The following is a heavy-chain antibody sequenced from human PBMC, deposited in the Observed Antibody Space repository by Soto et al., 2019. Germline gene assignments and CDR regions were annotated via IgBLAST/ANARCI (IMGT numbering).Heavy chain of an antibody. CDR2: IYTSGST. J-gene: IGHJ5*02. Sequence: QVQLQESGPGLVKPSETLSLTCTVSGGSISSYYWSWIRQPAGKGLEWIGRIYTSGSTTYNPSLKSRVTRSVDTSKNQFSRKLSSVTAADTAVYSCARDVGCSGGSCYSSWFDPWGQGTLVTVSS. CDR3: ARDVGCSGGSCYSSWFDP. V-gene: IGHV4-4*07. D-gene: IGHD2-15*01. CDR1: GGSISSYY.